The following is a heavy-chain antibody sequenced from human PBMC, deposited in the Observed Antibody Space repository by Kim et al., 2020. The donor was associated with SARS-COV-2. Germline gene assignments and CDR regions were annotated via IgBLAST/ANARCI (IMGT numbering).Heavy chain of an antibody. CDR3: ANLRLYYYDSSGYYY. CDR1: GFTFSSYA. Sequence: GGSLRLSCAASGFTFSSYAMSWVRQAPGKGLEWVSAISGSGGSTYYADSVKGRFTISRDNSKNTLYLQMNSLRAEDTAVYYCANLRLYYYDSSGYYYKGQGTLVTVSS. V-gene: IGHV3-23*01. D-gene: IGHD3-22*01. J-gene: IGHJ4*02. CDR2: ISGSGGST.